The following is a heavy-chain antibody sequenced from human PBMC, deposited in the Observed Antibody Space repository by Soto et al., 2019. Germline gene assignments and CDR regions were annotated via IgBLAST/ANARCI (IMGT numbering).Heavy chain of an antibody. J-gene: IGHJ4*02. Sequence: ASVKVSCKASGGTFSTYTITWVRQAPGQGLEWMGRIIPILGITNYAQKFQGRVTITADKSASTAYMELSSLKSEDTAIYYCARANYYGSGSYKPDYWGQGTLVTVSS. D-gene: IGHD3-10*01. CDR3: ARANYYGSGSYKPDY. V-gene: IGHV1-69*02. CDR2: IIPILGIT. CDR1: GGTFSTYT.